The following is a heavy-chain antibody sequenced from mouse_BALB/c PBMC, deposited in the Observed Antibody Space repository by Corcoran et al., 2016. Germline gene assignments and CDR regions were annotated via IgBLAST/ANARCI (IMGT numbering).Heavy chain of an antibody. CDR1: GYTFTNYG. J-gene: IGHJ2*01. Sequence: QIQLVQSGPELKKPGETVKISCKASGYTFTNYGRNWVKQAPGKGLKWMGWINTYTGEPTYDDDFKGRFAFSLETSASTAYLQINNLKNEDTATYFCARNYFDYWGQGTTLTVSS. CDR3: ARNYFDY. CDR2: INTYTGEP. V-gene: IGHV9-3-1*01.